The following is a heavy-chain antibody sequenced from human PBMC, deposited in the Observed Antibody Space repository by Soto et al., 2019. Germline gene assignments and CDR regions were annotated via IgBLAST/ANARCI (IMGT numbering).Heavy chain of an antibody. J-gene: IGHJ6*03. Sequence: SETLSLTCTVSGGSISSYYWSWIRQPPGKGLEWIGYIYYSGSTNYNPSLKSRVTISVDTSKNQFSLKLSSVTAADTAVYYCARLRVTTGYYYYYMDAWGKGTTVTVS. CDR1: GGSISSYY. V-gene: IGHV4-59*08. D-gene: IGHD4-17*01. CDR3: ARLRVTTGYYYYYMDA. CDR2: IYYSGST.